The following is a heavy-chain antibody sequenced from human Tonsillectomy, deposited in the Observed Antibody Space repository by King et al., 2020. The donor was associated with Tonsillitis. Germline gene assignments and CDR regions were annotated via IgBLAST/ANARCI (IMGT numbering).Heavy chain of an antibody. CDR1: GYTFTNYG. Sequence: VQLVESGAEVKKPGASVKVSCKASGYTFTNYGFSWVRQAPGQGLEWMGWLSAYTVNTDYTQKFQGRVTMPTDQSTSTPDMDLRSLRSDDTAVYYCVRATYYYEGVYWGQGTLVTVSS. J-gene: IGHJ4*02. CDR2: LSAYTVNT. CDR3: VRATYYYEGVY. D-gene: IGHD3-22*01. V-gene: IGHV1-18*01.